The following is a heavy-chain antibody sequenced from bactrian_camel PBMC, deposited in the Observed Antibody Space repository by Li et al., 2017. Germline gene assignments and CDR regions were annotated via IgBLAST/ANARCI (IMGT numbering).Heavy chain of an antibody. Sequence: HVQLVESGGGSVQAGGSLTLSCVASPHIFLNNYMGWFRQAPGKEREGVPVFYSGGGGPYYADSVKGRFTISKDAAKDTLDLRMTSLKPEDSGMYYCAVDGPVAFCSDYPSDFGGWGQGTQVTVS. D-gene: IGHD2*01. V-gene: IGHV3S54*01. J-gene: IGHJ6*01. CDR3: AVDGPVAFCSDYPSDFGG. CDR1: PHIFLNNY. CDR2: FYSGGGGP.